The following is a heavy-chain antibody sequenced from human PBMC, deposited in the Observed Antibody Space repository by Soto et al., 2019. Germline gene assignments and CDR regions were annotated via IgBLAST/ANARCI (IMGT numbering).Heavy chain of an antibody. Sequence: ASVKVSCKASGYTFTGYYMHWVRQAPGQGLEWMGWINPNSGGTNYAQKFQGWVTMTRDTSISTAYMELSRLRSDDTAVYYCARTGRRQLGYYGMDVWGQGTTVTVSS. CDR2: INPNSGGT. J-gene: IGHJ6*02. CDR3: ARTGRRQLGYYGMDV. D-gene: IGHD6-6*01. CDR1: GYTFTGYY. V-gene: IGHV1-2*04.